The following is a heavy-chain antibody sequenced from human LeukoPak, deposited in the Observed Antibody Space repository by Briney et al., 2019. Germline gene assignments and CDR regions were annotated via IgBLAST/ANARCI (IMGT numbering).Heavy chain of an antibody. CDR2: VKSDGSNL. J-gene: IGHJ4*02. D-gene: IGHD3-10*01. CDR1: RFSFSDYW. Sequence: GGSLRLSCAASRFSFSDYWMHWVRQAPGKGLVWVSRVKSDGSNLSYADSVKSRFTISRDNAENMLYLQMNTLGAEDTAVYYCARDIVSGSGSLDYWGQGTLVTVSS. V-gene: IGHV3-74*01. CDR3: ARDIVSGSGSLDY.